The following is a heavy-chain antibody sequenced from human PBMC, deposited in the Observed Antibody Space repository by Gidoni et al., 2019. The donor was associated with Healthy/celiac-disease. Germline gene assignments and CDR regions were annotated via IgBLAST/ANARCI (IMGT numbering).Heavy chain of an antibody. CDR1: GFTFSRSA. Sequence: EVQLLESGGGLVQPGGSLRLSCAASGFTFSRSAISWVRQAPGKGLEWVSAIIGSGGSTYYADSVKGRFTISRDNSKNTLYLQMNSLRAEDTAVYYCAKVLGLRFLEWRKGSYYYYGMDVWGQGTTVTVSS. D-gene: IGHD3-3*01. V-gene: IGHV3-23*01. J-gene: IGHJ6*02. CDR2: IIGSGGST. CDR3: AKVLGLRFLEWRKGSYYYYGMDV.